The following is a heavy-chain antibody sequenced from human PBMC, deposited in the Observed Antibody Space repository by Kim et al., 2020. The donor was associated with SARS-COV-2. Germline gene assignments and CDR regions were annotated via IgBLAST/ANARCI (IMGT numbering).Heavy chain of an antibody. CDR1: GYTFTSYA. Sequence: ASVKVSCKASGYTFTSYAMNWVRQAPGQGLEWMGWINTNTGNPTYAQGLTGRFVFSLDTSVSTAYLQISSLKAEDTAVYYCARANGGYDSSGDWFDPWGQGTLVTVSS. V-gene: IGHV7-4-1*02. CDR3: ARANGGYDSSGDWFDP. D-gene: IGHD3-22*01. J-gene: IGHJ5*02. CDR2: INTNTGNP.